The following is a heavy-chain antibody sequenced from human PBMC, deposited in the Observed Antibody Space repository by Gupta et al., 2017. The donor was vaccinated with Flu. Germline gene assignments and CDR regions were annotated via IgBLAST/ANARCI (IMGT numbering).Heavy chain of an antibody. Sequence: QVQLVQSGAEVKKPGSSVKVSCKASGGTFSSYTISWVRQAPGQGLEWMGRIIPILGIANYAQKFQGRVTITADKSTSTAYMELSSLRSEDTAVYYCARGVQTSGGVVTAIPYYYYGMDVWGQGTTVTVSS. CDR3: ARGVQTSGGVVTAIPYYYYGMDV. V-gene: IGHV1-69*02. D-gene: IGHD2-21*02. CDR1: GGTFSSYT. CDR2: IIPILGIA. J-gene: IGHJ6*02.